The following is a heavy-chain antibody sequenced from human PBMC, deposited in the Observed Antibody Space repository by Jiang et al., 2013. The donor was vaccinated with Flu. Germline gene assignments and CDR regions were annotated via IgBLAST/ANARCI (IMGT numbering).Heavy chain of an antibody. J-gene: IGHJ5*01. CDR2: TYYRSKWIN. V-gene: IGHV6-1*01. D-gene: IGHD5-24*01. CDR3: ASGNYWFGS. Sequence: TCAISGDSVSNNSAAWVWFRQSPSRGLEWLGRTYYRSKWINEYAESVKGRITINPDTSKNQFSLQLNSVTPEDTAVYYCASGNYWFGSWGQGTLVTVSS. CDR1: GDSVSNNSAA.